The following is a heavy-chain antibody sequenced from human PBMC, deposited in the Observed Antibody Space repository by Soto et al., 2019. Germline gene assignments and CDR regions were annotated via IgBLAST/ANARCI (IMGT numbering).Heavy chain of an antibody. Sequence: PSETLPLTCTVSGGSISSYYWSWIRQLAGKGLEWIGRIYTSGSTNYNPSLKSRVTMSVDTSKNQFSLKLSSVTAADTAVYYCARAGGSGRWRGYYYYGMDVWGQGTTVTVSS. V-gene: IGHV4-4*07. D-gene: IGHD2-15*01. CDR2: IYTSGST. J-gene: IGHJ6*02. CDR3: ARAGGSGRWRGYYYYGMDV. CDR1: GGSISSYY.